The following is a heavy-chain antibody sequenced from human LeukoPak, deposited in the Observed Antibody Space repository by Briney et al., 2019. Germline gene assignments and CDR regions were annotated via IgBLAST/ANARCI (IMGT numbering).Heavy chain of an antibody. V-gene: IGHV1-46*01. D-gene: IGHD3-22*01. CDR3: ARDRVGVHDSSGYWSDP. CDR2: INPSGGST. CDR1: GYTFTSYY. J-gene: IGHJ5*02. Sequence: ASVKVSCKASGYTFTSYYMHWVRQAPGQGLERMGLINPSGGSTSYAQKFQGRVTMTRDTSTSTVYMELSSLRSEDTAVYYCARDRVGVHDSSGYWSDPWGQGTLVTVSS.